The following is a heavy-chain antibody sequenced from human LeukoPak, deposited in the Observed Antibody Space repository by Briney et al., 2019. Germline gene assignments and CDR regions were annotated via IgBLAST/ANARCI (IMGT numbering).Heavy chain of an antibody. CDR3: ARDRGYDSSGCAFDI. V-gene: IGHV3-11*04. J-gene: IGHJ3*02. D-gene: IGHD3-22*01. Sequence: GGSLRLSSAASGFTFCDYYMSCISQAPGKGLGWVSYISISGSTIYNADSVKGRFTISRDNAKNSLYLQMNSLRAEDTAVYYCARDRGYDSSGCAFDIWGQGTMVTVSS. CDR1: GFTFCDYY. CDR2: ISISGSTI.